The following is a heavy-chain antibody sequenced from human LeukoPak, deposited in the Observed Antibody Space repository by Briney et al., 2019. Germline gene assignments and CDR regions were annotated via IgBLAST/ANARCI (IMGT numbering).Heavy chain of an antibody. J-gene: IGHJ4*02. V-gene: IGHV3-7*01. CDR2: IKQDGSEK. Sequence: GGSLRLSCAASGFSFTTYWMTWVRQAPGKGLEWVATIKQDGSEKYYVDSVKGRFTIARDNTKNSLDLQMNSLRAEDTAVYFCARDGGHYGDLDYWGQGTLVTVSS. D-gene: IGHD4-17*01. CDR3: ARDGGHYGDLDY. CDR1: GFSFTTYW.